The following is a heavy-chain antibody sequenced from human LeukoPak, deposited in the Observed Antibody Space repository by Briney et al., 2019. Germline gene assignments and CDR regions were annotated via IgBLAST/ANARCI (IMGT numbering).Heavy chain of an antibody. V-gene: IGHV4-61*01. CDR2: IYYSGST. CDR1: GGSISSNNW. J-gene: IGHJ3*02. D-gene: IGHD3-10*01. Sequence: PSGTLSLTCAVSGGSISSNNWWSWIRQPPGKGLEWIGYIYYSGSTNYNPSLKSRVTISVDTSKNQFSLKLRSVTAADTAVYYCARTMVRGVNKGAFDIWGQGTVVTVSS. CDR3: ARTMVRGVNKGAFDI.